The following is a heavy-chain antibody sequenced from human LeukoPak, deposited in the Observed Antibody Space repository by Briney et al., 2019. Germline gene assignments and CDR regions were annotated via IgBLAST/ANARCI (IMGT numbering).Heavy chain of an antibody. V-gene: IGHV4-38-2*02. CDR3: ARRGGSGNYYRFSFWFDP. J-gene: IGHJ5*02. CDR2: IYHSGST. D-gene: IGHD3-10*01. CDR1: GYSISSGYY. Sequence: SETLSLTCTVSGYSISSGYYWGWIRQPPGKGLEWIGSIYHSGSTYYNPSLKSRVTISVDTSKNHFSLKLSSVTAADTAVYYCARRGGSGNYYRFSFWFDPWGQGTLVTVSS.